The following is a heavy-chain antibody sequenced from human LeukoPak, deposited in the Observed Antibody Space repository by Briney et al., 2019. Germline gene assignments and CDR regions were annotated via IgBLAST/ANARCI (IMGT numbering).Heavy chain of an antibody. Sequence: PSETLSLTCAVYGGSFSGYYWSWIRQPPGKGLEWVGEINHSGSTNYNPSLKSRVTISVDTSKNQFSLKLSSVTAADTAVYYGARYRWYCSGGSCHYFDYWGQGTLVTVSS. J-gene: IGHJ4*02. CDR1: GGSFSGYY. D-gene: IGHD2-15*01. CDR2: INHSGST. V-gene: IGHV4-34*01. CDR3: ARYRWYCSGGSCHYFDY.